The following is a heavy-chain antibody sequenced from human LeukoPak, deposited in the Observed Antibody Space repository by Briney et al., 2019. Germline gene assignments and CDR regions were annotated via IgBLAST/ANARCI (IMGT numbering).Heavy chain of an antibody. CDR3: ARGGAVAGDPFDY. J-gene: IGHJ4*02. CDR2: VFYSGST. Sequence: SETLSLTCTVSGGSISSSSYYWGWIRQPPGRGLEWIGSVFYSGSTYYSPSLKSRVTIFVDTSKNQFSLKLSSVTAADTAVYYCARGGAVAGDPFDYWGQGTLVTVSS. D-gene: IGHD6-19*01. V-gene: IGHV4-39*07. CDR1: GGSISSSSYY.